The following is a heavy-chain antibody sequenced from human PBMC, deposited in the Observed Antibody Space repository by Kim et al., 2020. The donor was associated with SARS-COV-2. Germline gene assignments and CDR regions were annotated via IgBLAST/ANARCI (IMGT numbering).Heavy chain of an antibody. V-gene: IGHV3-74*01. CDR3: ARGNYHGMDV. CDR2: SS. J-gene: IGHJ6*02. Sequence: SSNHQDSVKGRFTISRDNAKNTLYLQMNSLRAEDTAVYYCARGNYHGMDVWGQGTTVTVSS.